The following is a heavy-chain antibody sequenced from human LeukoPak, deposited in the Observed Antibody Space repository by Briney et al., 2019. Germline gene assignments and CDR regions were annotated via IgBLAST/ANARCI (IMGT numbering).Heavy chain of an antibody. CDR1: GFTFSSYE. Sequence: GGSLRLSCAASGFTFSSYEMNWVRQAPGKGLEWVSAISGSGGSTYYADSVKGRFTISRDNSKSTLYLQMNSLRAEDTAVYYCATSSEGSGSYWVDWGQGTLVTVSS. CDR2: ISGSGGST. CDR3: ATSSEGSGSYWVD. J-gene: IGHJ4*02. V-gene: IGHV3-23*01. D-gene: IGHD3-10*01.